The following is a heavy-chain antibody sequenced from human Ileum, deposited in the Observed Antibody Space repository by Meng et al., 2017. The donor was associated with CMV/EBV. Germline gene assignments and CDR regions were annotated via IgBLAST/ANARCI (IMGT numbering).Heavy chain of an antibody. J-gene: IGHJ4*02. CDR1: GFTFSGYG. V-gene: IGHV3-23*01. Sequence: GESLKISCSASGFTFSGYGMSWVRQAPGKGLEWVSAIRDSGANTYYAGSVTGRFTISRDNSKNTVYLQMNNLRAEDTAVYYCAKVNEASGLVSSYLDCWGQGTPVTVSS. CDR3: AKVNEASGLVSSYLDC. CDR2: IRDSGANT. D-gene: IGHD6-19*01.